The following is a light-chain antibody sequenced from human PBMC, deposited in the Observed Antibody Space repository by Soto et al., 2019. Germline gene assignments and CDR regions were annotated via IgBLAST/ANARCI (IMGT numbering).Light chain of an antibody. Sequence: IVLTQSPATLSLSPGERATLSCRASQSVRTYLAWYQQKPGQAPRLLIHDVSDRATGIPARFSGSGSGTDFTLTISSLEPEDFSVYYCQQRSSWPLTFGGGTKVEIK. J-gene: IGKJ4*01. V-gene: IGKV3-11*01. CDR1: QSVRTY. CDR2: DVS. CDR3: QQRSSWPLT.